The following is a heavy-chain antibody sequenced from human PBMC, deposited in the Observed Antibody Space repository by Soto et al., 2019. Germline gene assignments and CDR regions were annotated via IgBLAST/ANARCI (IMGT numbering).Heavy chain of an antibody. D-gene: IGHD5-12*01. J-gene: IGHJ2*01. CDR3: ARYLRYFDL. V-gene: IGHV4-34*01. Sequence: QVQLHQWGAGLLEPSETLSLTCAVYGGSFSGYYWSWIRQPPGKGLEWIGEINHSGSTNYNPSLKXRXSXTIDTSKTQFSLKLSSVTAADTAVYYCARYLRYFDLWGRGTLVTVSS. CDR2: INHSGST. CDR1: GGSFSGYY.